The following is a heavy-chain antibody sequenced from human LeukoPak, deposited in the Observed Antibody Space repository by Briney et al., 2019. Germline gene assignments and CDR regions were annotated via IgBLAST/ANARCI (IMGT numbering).Heavy chain of an antibody. CDR3: ARGYGGATIFDYFDY. CDR1: GGSISSYY. J-gene: IGHJ4*02. D-gene: IGHD1-26*01. Sequence: PSETLSLTCTVSGGSISSYYWSWIRQPAGKGLEWIGRIYTSGSTNYNPSLKSRVTMSVDTSKNQFSLKLSSVTAADTTVYYCARGYGGATIFDYFDYWGQGTLVTVSS. V-gene: IGHV4-4*07. CDR2: IYTSGST.